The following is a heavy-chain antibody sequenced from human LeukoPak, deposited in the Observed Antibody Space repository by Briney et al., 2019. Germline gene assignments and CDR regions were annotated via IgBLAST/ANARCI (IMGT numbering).Heavy chain of an antibody. V-gene: IGHV1-69*13. CDR1: GGTFSSYA. J-gene: IGHJ4*02. Sequence: SVKVSCKASGGTFSSYAISWVRQAPGQGLEWMGGIIPIFGTANYAQKFQGRVTITADESTSTAYMEMSSLRSEDTAGYYCAKEKATGEMTHFDYWGQGTLVTVSS. D-gene: IGHD1-26*01. CDR2: IIPIFGTA. CDR3: AKEKATGEMTHFDY.